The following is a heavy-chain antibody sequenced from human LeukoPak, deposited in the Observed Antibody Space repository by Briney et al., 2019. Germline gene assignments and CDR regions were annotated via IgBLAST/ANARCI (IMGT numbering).Heavy chain of an antibody. V-gene: IGHV3-74*01. CDR1: GFTVTSNW. Sequence: GGSLRLSCAASGFTVTSNWIHWVRQATGKGLVWVSRIDDAGSGTSYADSVKGRFTISRDTAKNTVYLQMNSLRVDDTAVYYCATVFDLWGQGTLVTVSS. CDR3: ATVFDL. J-gene: IGHJ4*02. CDR2: IDDAGSGT.